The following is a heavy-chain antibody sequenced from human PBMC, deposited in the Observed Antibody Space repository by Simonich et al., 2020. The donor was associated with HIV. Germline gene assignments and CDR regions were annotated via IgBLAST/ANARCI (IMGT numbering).Heavy chain of an antibody. Sequence: QVQLQQWGAGLLKPSETLSLTCAVYGGSFSGSYWSWIRQPPGKGLEWIGEINHSTTPNYNPSLKSRVTISVDTSKNQFSLKLTSVTAADTAVYYCARGGGTTPRQQLVFDFWGQGTLVTVSS. CDR3: ARGGGTTPRQQLVFDF. V-gene: IGHV4-34*01. CDR2: INHSTTP. CDR1: GGSFSGSY. J-gene: IGHJ4*02. D-gene: IGHD6-6*01.